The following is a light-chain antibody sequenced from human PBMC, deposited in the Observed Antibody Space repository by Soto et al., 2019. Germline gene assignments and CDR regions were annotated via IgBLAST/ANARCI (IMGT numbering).Light chain of an antibody. CDR2: GAS. CDR3: QNYNNWPTWT. CDR1: QSISSN. J-gene: IGKJ1*01. V-gene: IGKV3-15*01. Sequence: EIVMTQSPATLSVSPGERATVSYTASQSISSNLAWYQQKPGQAPRLLIYGASTRATAIPGRFSGSGSGTEFTLTINGLQSEDFAVYYCQNYNNWPTWTFGQGTKVEIK.